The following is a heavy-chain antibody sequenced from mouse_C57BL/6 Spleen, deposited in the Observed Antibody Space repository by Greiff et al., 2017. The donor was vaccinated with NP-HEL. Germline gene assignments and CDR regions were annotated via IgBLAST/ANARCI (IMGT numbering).Heavy chain of an antibody. V-gene: IGHV1-82*01. J-gene: IGHJ2*01. D-gene: IGHD2-3*01. Sequence: QVQLKESGPELVKPGASVKISCKASGYAFSSSWMNWVKQRPGKGLEWIGRIYPGDGDTNYIGKFKGKATLTADKSSSPAYMQLSSLTSEDSAVYFCARSGLLHFDYWGQGTTLTVSS. CDR3: ARSGLLHFDY. CDR1: GYAFSSSW. CDR2: IYPGDGDT.